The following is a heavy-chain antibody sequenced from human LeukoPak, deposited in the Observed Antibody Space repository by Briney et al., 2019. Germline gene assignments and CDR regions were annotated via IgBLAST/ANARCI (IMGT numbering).Heavy chain of an antibody. J-gene: IGHJ1*01. CDR1: GLTFSSYS. CDR2: ISSSSSYI. CDR3: AKDIGYYYDSSGTLQH. V-gene: IGHV3-21*04. D-gene: IGHD3-22*01. Sequence: GGSLRLSCAASGLTFSSYSMNWVRQAPGKGLEWVSSISSSSSYIYYADSVKGRFTISRDNSKNSLYLQMNSLRTEDTALYYCAKDIGYYYDSSGTLQHWGQGTLVTVSS.